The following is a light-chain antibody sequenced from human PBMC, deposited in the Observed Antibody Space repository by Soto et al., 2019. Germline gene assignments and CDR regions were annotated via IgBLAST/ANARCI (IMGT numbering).Light chain of an antibody. CDR1: QSISNY. J-gene: IGKJ5*01. CDR3: PQRSNWPIT. CDR2: DAS. V-gene: IGKV3-11*01. Sequence: EMVMTQSPATLALSQKKRATLSCRASQSISNYLAWYQQKPGQAPRLLIYDASNRATGIPARFSGSGSGTDFTLTISSLEPEDFAVYYCPQRSNWPITFGHGTLLAVK.